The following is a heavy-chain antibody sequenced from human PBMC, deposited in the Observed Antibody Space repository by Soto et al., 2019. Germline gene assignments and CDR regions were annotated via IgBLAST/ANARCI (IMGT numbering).Heavy chain of an antibody. CDR1: GGSISSSSYY. CDR2: IYYSGST. CDR3: ATLPSSTSRHWYFDL. Sequence: QLQLQESGPGLVKPSETLSLTCTVSGGSISSSSYYWGWIRQPPGKGLEWIGSIYYSGSTYYNPSLKSRVTISLDTSKHQFSLKRSPWTASDTAVYNCATLPSSTSRHWYFDLWGRGTLVTVSS. D-gene: IGHD2-2*01. J-gene: IGHJ2*01. V-gene: IGHV4-39*01.